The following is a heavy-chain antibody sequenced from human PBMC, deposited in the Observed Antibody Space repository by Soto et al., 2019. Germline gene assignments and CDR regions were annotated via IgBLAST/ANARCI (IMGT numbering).Heavy chain of an antibody. J-gene: IGHJ4*02. Sequence: QVQLVESGGGVVQPGRSLRLSCAASGFTFSNFGMHWVRQAPGKGLEWVAVMWNDGYYKYYAGSVKGRFTISRDNSKNTLYLQMSSLRAEYTAVYYCATQRTYSASSVLHSWGQGILVTVSS. CDR3: ATQRTYSASSVLHS. D-gene: IGHD3-22*01. CDR2: MWNDGYYK. CDR1: GFTFSNFG. V-gene: IGHV3-33*01.